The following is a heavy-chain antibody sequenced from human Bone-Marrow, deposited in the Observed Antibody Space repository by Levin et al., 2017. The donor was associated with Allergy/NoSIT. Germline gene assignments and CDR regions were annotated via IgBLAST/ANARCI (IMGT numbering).Heavy chain of an antibody. CDR2: INWNRGSI. J-gene: IGHJ2*01. Sequence: RTGGSLRLSCAASGFSFDDYAMHWVRQAPGKGLEWVSGINWNRGSIGYVDSVKGRFTISRDNAKKSIYLQMNSLRPEDTALYYCAKSYYDRSGYSVFLDWYFDLWGRGTLVTVSS. D-gene: IGHD3-22*01. CDR1: GFSFDDYA. V-gene: IGHV3-9*01. CDR3: AKSYYDRSGYSVFLDWYFDL.